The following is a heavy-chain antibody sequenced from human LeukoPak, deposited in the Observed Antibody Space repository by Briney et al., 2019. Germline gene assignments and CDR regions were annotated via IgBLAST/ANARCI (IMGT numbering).Heavy chain of an antibody. CDR1: GDSLRNNY. CDR2: IYYSGST. D-gene: IGHD3-3*01. Sequence: SETLSLTCSVSGDSLRNNYWSWIRQPPGKGLEWIGYIYYSGSTNYNPSLKSRVTISVDTSKNQFSLKLSSVTAADTAVYYCARELRFLEWFDAFDIWGQGTMVTVSS. V-gene: IGHV4-59*01. CDR3: ARELRFLEWFDAFDI. J-gene: IGHJ3*02.